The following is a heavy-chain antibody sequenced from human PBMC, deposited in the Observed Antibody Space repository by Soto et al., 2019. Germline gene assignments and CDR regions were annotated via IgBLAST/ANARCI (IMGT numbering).Heavy chain of an antibody. Sequence: EVQLVESGGGLVQPGGSLRLSCAASGFTFSSYAMHWVRQAPGKGLEYVSAISSNGGSTYYANSVKGRFTISRDNSKNTLYLQMGSLRAEDMAVYYCARDSTTAGFDPWGQGTLVTVSS. V-gene: IGHV3-64*01. CDR1: GFTFSSYA. D-gene: IGHD2-2*01. J-gene: IGHJ5*02. CDR2: ISSNGGST. CDR3: ARDSTTAGFDP.